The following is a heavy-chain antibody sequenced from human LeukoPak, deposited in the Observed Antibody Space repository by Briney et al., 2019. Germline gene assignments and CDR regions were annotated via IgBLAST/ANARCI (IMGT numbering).Heavy chain of an antibody. J-gene: IGHJ6*02. CDR2: ISYDGINK. D-gene: IGHD6-13*01. CDR3: ATRAAAGYYYGMDV. CDR1: GFTFSNYA. Sequence: HPGGSLRLSCAASGFTFSNYAMHWVRQAPGKGLEWVALISYDGINKYYADSVKGRFTISRDNSKNTLYLQMNSLRAEDTAVYYCATRAAAGYYYGMDVWGQGTTVTVSS. V-gene: IGHV3-30*14.